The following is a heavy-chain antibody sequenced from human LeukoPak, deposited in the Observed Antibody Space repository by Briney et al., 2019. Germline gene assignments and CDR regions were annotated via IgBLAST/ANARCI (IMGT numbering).Heavy chain of an antibody. Sequence: GGSLRLSCAASGFTFSSYDMHWVRQATGKGLEWASAIGTAGDTYYPGSVKGRFTISRENAKNSLYLQMNNLRAEDTAVYYCARVVSGYYDSSGYVDYWGQGTLVTVSS. CDR2: IGTAGDT. V-gene: IGHV3-13*01. D-gene: IGHD3-22*01. CDR3: ARVVSGYYDSSGYVDY. J-gene: IGHJ4*02. CDR1: GFTFSSYD.